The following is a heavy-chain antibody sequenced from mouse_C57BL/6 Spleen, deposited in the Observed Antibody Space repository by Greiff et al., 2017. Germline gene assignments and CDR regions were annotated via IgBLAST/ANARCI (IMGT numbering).Heavy chain of an antibody. Sequence: QVQLQQPGAELVKPGASVKMSCKASGYTFTSYWITWVKQRPGQGLAWIGDIYPGSGSTNYNEKFKSKATLTVDTSSSTAYMQLSSLTSEDSAVYYCARNWGHYYAMDYWGQGTSVTVSS. V-gene: IGHV1-55*01. CDR3: ARNWGHYYAMDY. CDR1: GYTFTSYW. D-gene: IGHD4-1*01. CDR2: IYPGSGST. J-gene: IGHJ4*01.